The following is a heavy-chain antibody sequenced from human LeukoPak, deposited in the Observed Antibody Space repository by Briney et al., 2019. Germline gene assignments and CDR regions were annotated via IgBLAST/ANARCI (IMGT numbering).Heavy chain of an antibody. CDR2: IYSRGST. CDR1: GASIKTYY. D-gene: IGHD1-14*01. CDR3: ARVREGNHLHQFYLDS. V-gene: IGHV4-59*01. J-gene: IGHJ4*02. Sequence: SETLSLTCNVSGASIKTYYWTWIRQPPGKGLEYVGYIYSRGSTNYNPSLKSRVTLSVDTSKNQFSLRLRSPTAADTAVYYCARVREGNHLHQFYLDSWGQGTLVTVSS.